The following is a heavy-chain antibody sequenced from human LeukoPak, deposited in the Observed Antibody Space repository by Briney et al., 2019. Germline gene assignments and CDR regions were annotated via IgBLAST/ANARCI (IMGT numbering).Heavy chain of an antibody. D-gene: IGHD2-2*03. CDR2: VFFSGGT. CDR3: ARELRSGVPFGY. V-gene: IGHV4-59*01. Sequence: SETLPLTCTVSGGSLSTYYWSWIRQPPGKGLEWIGYVFFSGGTKYNPSLKSRLTMSADTSRNQFSMNLSSVNAADTAVYFCARELRSGVPFGYWGQGKLVIVSP. J-gene: IGHJ4*02. CDR1: GGSLSTYY.